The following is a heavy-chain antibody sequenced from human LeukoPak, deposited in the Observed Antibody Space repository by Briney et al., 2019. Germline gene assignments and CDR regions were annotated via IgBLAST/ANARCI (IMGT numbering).Heavy chain of an antibody. CDR2: TRYDGSNE. CDR1: GFTFSSYA. V-gene: IGHV3-33*06. D-gene: IGHD3-22*01. CDR3: AKNDYYDSSGYYKRRPGAFDI. J-gene: IGHJ3*02. Sequence: PGGYLRLSCAASGFTFSSYAMSWVRQAPGQGREWVAVTRYDGSNEYYADSGKGRFTISRDNSKNPLYLQMNSLRAEDTAVYYCAKNDYYDSSGYYKRRPGAFDIWGQGTMVTVSS.